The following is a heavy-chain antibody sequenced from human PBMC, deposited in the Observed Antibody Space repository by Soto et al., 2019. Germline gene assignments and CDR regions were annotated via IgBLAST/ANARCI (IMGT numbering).Heavy chain of an antibody. CDR1: GINFRSFA. CDR2: ISNNADAT. V-gene: IGHV3-23*01. J-gene: IGHJ4*02. Sequence: QLGGSLRLSCEAPGINFRSFAMSWVRQAPGKGLQWVASISNNADATYYADSVKGRFHISRDNSKRTVFLEMNSLRVEDTAVYYCAQLALWFGEFGRGYWGQGALVTVSS. CDR3: AQLALWFGEFGRGY. D-gene: IGHD3-10*01.